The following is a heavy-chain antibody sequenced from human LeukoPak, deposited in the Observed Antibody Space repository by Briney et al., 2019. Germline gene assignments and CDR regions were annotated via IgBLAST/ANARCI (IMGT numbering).Heavy chain of an antibody. CDR3: ARDSRLPSID. CDR2: IIPIFGTA. D-gene: IGHD2-15*01. V-gene: IGHV1-69*13. CDR1: GGTFSSYA. Sequence: VASVKVSCKASGGTFSSYAISWVRQAPGQGLEWMGGIIPIFGTANYAQKFQGRVTITADESTSTAYMELSSLRSEDTAVYYCARDSRLPSIDWGQGTLVTVSS. J-gene: IGHJ4*02.